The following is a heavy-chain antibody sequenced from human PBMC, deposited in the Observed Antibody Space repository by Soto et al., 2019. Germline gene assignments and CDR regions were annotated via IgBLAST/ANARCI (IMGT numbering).Heavy chain of an antibody. V-gene: IGHV4-34*01. Sequence: SETLSLTCAVYGGSFSGYYWSWIRQPPGKGLEWIGEINHSGSTNYNPSLKSRVTISVDTSKNQFSLKLSSVTAADTAVYYCARGRPPLDSWGQGTLVTVSS. CDR3: ARGRPPLDS. J-gene: IGHJ4*02. CDR2: INHSGST. CDR1: GGSFSGYY.